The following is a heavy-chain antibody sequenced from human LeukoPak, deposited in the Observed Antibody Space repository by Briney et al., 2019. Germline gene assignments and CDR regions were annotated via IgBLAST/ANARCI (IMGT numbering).Heavy chain of an antibody. Sequence: ASVKVSCKASGYTFTSYDINWVRQATGQGLEWMGWMNPNSGNTGYAQKFQGRVTIARNTSISTAYMELSSLRSEDTAVYYCARGLRYYYDSDSADYWGQGTLVTVSS. V-gene: IGHV1-8*03. CDR3: ARGLRYYYDSDSADY. CDR2: MNPNSGNT. J-gene: IGHJ4*02. D-gene: IGHD3-22*01. CDR1: GYTFTSYD.